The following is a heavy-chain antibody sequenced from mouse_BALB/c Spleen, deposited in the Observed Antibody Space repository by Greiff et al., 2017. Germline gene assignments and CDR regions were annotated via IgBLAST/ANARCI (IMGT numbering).Heavy chain of an antibody. V-gene: IGHV14-3*02. CDR2: IDPANGNT. CDR1: GFNIKDTY. J-gene: IGHJ3*01. D-gene: IGHD1-1*01. CDR3: ARDYYGSSYVGFAY. Sequence: EDQLQQSGAELVKPGASVKLSCTASGFNIKDTYMHWVKQRPEQGLEWIGRIDPANGNTKYDPKFQGKATITADTSSNTAYLQLSSLTSEDTAVYYCARDYYGSSYVGFAYWGQGTLVTVSA.